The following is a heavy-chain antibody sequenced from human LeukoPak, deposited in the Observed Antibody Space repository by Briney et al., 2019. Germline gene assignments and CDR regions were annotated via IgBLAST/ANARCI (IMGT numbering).Heavy chain of an antibody. Sequence: SETLSLTCTVSGGVVSTSDYYWGWIRQSPGKGPEWIGDIFYTGKTNYNPSLKSRATISLDTSKNQFSLRLTSVTAADTAVYFCARVFDSWGQGKLVTVSS. V-gene: IGHV4-39*07. CDR3: ARVFDS. J-gene: IGHJ4*02. CDR1: GGVVSTSDYY. CDR2: IFYTGKT.